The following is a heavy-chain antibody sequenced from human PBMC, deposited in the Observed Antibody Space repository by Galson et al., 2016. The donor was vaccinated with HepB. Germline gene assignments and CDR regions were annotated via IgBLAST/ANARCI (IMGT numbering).Heavy chain of an antibody. CDR1: GFTFGSYG. V-gene: IGHV3-30*18. J-gene: IGHJ4*02. CDR2: ISYDGSNK. CDR3: AKWGGSGYDWARLDY. D-gene: IGHD5-12*01. Sequence: SLRLSCAASGFTFGSYGMHWVRQAPGKGLEWVAVISYDGSNKYYADSVKGRFTISRDNSKNTLYLQMNSLRAEDTAVYYWAKWGGSGYDWARLDYWGQGTLVTVSS.